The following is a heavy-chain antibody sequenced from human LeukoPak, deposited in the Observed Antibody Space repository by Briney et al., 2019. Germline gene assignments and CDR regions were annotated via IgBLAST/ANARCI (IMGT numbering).Heavy chain of an antibody. J-gene: IGHJ4*02. CDR3: AREASSGSKQYYFDY. Sequence: PSETLSLTCTVSGGSISSYYWSWMRQPPGKGREWIGYIYYSGSTNYNPSLKSRVTISVDTSKNQFSLKLSSVTAADTAVYHCAREASSGSKQYYFDYRGQGTLVTVSS. V-gene: IGHV4-59*01. CDR1: GGSISSYY. D-gene: IGHD3-10*01. CDR2: IYYSGST.